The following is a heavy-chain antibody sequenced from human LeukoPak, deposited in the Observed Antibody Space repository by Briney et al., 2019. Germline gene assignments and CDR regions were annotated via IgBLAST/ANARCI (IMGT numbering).Heavy chain of an antibody. CDR3: AKDWSYGGNSWKYFGS. CDR2: ISWRSDSV. J-gene: IGHJ4*02. D-gene: IGHD4-23*01. Sequence: PGRSLRLSCAASGFTFDDYAMHWVRQAPGKGLEWVSGISWRSDSVDYAESVKGRFTISRDNAKNSLYLQMNSLRADDTALYYCAKDWSYGGNSWKYFGSWGQGSLVTVSS. V-gene: IGHV3-9*01. CDR1: GFTFDDYA.